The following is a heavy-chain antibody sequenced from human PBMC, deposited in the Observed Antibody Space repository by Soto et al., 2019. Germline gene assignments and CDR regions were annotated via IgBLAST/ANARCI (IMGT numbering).Heavy chain of an antibody. V-gene: IGHV1-2*02. CDR1: GYIFTAYS. CDR3: AREASAVISLDY. J-gene: IGHJ4*02. D-gene: IGHD6-19*01. Sequence: ASVKVSCKASGYIFTAYSMHWVRQAPGQGLEWVGWFNPNSGDTIYAQKFQGRVTLTGDTSISTAYMELYSLTSDDTAVYYCAREASAVISLDYWGQVPLFTASS. CDR2: FNPNSGDT.